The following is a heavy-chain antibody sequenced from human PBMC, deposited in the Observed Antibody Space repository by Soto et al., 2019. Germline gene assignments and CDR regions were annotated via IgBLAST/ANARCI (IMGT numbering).Heavy chain of an antibody. D-gene: IGHD6-13*01. CDR3: AKDRVFEEAAANFDY. CDR2: ISGSGGST. J-gene: IGHJ4*02. V-gene: IGHV3-23*01. CDR1: GFTFSSYA. Sequence: GGSLRLSCAASGFTFSSYAMSWVRQAPGKGLEWVSAISGSGGSTYYADSVKGRFTISRDNSKNTLYLQMNSLRAEDTAVYYCAKDRVFEEAAANFDYWGQGTLVTVSS.